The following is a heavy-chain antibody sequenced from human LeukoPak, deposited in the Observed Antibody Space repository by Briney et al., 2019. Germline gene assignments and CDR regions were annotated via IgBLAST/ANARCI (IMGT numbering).Heavy chain of an antibody. Sequence: SETLSLTCTVSGVSFSSTSYYWGWIRQPPGKGLEWIGSNYYSGNTYHNPSLKSRVTISVDTSKKQFSLRLSSVTAADTAVYYCARQLLIFDSSAFDFWGQGTLVTVSS. J-gene: IGHJ4*02. CDR3: ARQLLIFDSSAFDF. CDR2: NYYSGNT. V-gene: IGHV4-39*01. D-gene: IGHD3-22*01. CDR1: GVSFSSTSYY.